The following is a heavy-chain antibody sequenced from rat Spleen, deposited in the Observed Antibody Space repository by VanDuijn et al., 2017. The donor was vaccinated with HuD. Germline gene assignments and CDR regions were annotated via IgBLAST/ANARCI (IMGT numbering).Heavy chain of an antibody. CDR2: ITNTGRST. CDR1: GFTFNNYW. D-gene: IGHD4-2*01. J-gene: IGHJ1*01. Sequence: EVQLVESGGGLVQPGRSLKLSCVASGFTFNNYWMTWIRQAPGKGLEWVASITNTGRSTYYPDSVRGRFAISRDTAENTLYLQMSSLRSEDTATYYCTTVVGDSYWYFDFWGPGTMVTVSS. V-gene: IGHV5-31*01. CDR3: TTVVGDSYWYFDF.